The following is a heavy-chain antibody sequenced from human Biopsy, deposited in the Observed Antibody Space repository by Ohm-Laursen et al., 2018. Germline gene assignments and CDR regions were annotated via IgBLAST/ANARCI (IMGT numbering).Heavy chain of an antibody. CDR2: IWYDGGNK. V-gene: IGHV3-33*01. Sequence: SLRLSCAASGFTFSNYGMQWVRQAPGKGLEWVADIWYDGGNKYYADSVKGRFTISRDNSKNTLFLQVNSLRAEDTAVYYCARDGIVVVPAAFHLDNWGPGTLVTVSS. J-gene: IGHJ4*02. D-gene: IGHD2-2*01. CDR1: GFTFSNYG. CDR3: ARDGIVVVPAAFHLDN.